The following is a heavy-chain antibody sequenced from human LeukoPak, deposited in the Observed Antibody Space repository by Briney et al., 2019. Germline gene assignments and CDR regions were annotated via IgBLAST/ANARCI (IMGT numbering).Heavy chain of an antibody. CDR1: GYSFTSYW. V-gene: IGHV5-51*01. CDR3: ARSPRITMVRGELGVDY. D-gene: IGHD3-10*01. J-gene: IGHJ4*02. Sequence: GESLKISCKGSGYSFTSYWIGWVRQMPGKGLEWMGIIYPGDSDTRYSPSFQGQVTISADKSISTAYLQWSSLKASDTAMNYCARSPRITMVRGELGVDYWGQGTLVTVSS. CDR2: IYPGDSDT.